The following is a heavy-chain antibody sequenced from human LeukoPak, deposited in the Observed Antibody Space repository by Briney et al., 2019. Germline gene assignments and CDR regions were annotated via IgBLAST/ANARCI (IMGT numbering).Heavy chain of an antibody. Sequence: PSETLSLTCTVSGGSISSGSYYWSWIRQPAVKGLEWIGRIYTSGSTNYNPSLKCRVNISVDTSKNQFSLKLSSVTASDTAVYYCARGYWYFDLWGRGTLVTVPS. CDR3: ARGYWYFDL. CDR2: IYTSGST. CDR1: GGSISSGSYY. J-gene: IGHJ2*01. V-gene: IGHV4-61*02.